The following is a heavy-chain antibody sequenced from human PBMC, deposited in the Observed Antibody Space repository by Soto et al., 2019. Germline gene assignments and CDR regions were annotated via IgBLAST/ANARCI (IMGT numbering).Heavy chain of an antibody. Sequence: GGSLRLSCAASGFTFSSYGMHWVRQAPGKGLEWVAVISYDGSNKYYADSVKGRFTISRDNSKNTLYLQMNSLRAEDTSVYYCAKDRRRVLDYWGQGTLVTVSS. CDR3: AKDRRRVLDY. CDR2: ISYDGSNK. J-gene: IGHJ4*02. CDR1: GFTFSSYG. D-gene: IGHD1-1*01. V-gene: IGHV3-30*18.